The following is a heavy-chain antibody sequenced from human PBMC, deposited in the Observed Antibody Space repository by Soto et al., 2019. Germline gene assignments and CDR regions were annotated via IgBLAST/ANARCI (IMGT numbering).Heavy chain of an antibody. J-gene: IGHJ3*02. V-gene: IGHV4-34*01. CDR1: GGSFSGYY. CDR3: ARDGVYYDILTGYSPEAFDI. Sequence: QVQLQQWGAGLLKPSETLSLTCAVYGGSFSGYYWSWIRQPPGKGLEWIGEINHSGSTNYNPSLKGRVTISVDTSKNQFSLKLSSVTAADTAVYYCARDGVYYDILTGYSPEAFDIWGQGTMVTVSS. D-gene: IGHD3-9*01. CDR2: INHSGST.